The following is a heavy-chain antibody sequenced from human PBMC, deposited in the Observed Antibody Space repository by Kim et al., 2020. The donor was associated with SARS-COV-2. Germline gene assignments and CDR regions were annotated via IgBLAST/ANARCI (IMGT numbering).Heavy chain of an antibody. J-gene: IGHJ4*02. Sequence: SETLSLTCTVSGGSISSSSYYWGWIRQPPGKGLEWIGSIYYSGSTYYNPSLKSRVTISVDTSKNQFSLKLSSVTAADTAVYYCARRSKEGYYFDYWGQGT. CDR1: GGSISSSSYY. D-gene: IGHD2-15*01. V-gene: IGHV4-39*01. CDR2: IYYSGST. CDR3: ARRSKEGYYFDY.